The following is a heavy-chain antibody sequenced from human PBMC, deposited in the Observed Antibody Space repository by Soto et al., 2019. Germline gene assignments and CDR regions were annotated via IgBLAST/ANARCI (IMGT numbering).Heavy chain of an antibody. D-gene: IGHD2-15*01. V-gene: IGHV4-4*02. Sequence: SETLSLTCAVSGASISSSNWWSWVRQPPGKGLERIGEIYHSGSTNYNPSLKSRVTISVDKSKNQFSLKLSSVTAADTAVYYCASSSGAANEYYYYGMDVWGQGTTVTVSS. CDR2: IYHSGST. CDR3: ASSSGAANEYYYYGMDV. J-gene: IGHJ6*02. CDR1: GASISSSNW.